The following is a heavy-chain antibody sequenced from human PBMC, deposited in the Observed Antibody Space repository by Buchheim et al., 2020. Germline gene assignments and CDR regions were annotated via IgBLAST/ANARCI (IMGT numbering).Heavy chain of an antibody. V-gene: IGHV3-48*01. J-gene: IGHJ4*02. CDR2: ISSSSSTI. Sequence: EVQLVESGGGLVQPGGSLRLSCEASGFTFSNSAMDWVRQAPGKGLEWVSYISSSSSTIFYADSVKGRFTISRDNAKNSLYLQMNSLRAEDTAVYYCAKLTGGFWSAYVDYWGQGTL. CDR1: GFTFSNSA. CDR3: AKLTGGFWSAYVDY. D-gene: IGHD3-3*01.